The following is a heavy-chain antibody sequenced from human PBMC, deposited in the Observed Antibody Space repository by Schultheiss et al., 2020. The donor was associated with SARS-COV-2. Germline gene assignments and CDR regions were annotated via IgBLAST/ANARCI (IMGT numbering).Heavy chain of an antibody. D-gene: IGHD3-9*01. V-gene: IGHV1-8*01. CDR2: MNPNSGNT. CDR1: GYTFTSYD. J-gene: IGHJ5*02. Sequence: GESLKISCKASGYTFTSYDINWVRQATGQGLEWMGWMNPNSGNTGYAQKFQGRVTMTRNTSISTAYMELSSLRSEDTAVYYCARGAGRYFDGSERFDPWGQGTLVTVSS. CDR3: ARGAGRYFDGSERFDP.